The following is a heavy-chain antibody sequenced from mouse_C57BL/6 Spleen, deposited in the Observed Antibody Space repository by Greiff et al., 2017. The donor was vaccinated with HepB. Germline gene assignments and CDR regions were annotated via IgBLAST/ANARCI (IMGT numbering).Heavy chain of an antibody. J-gene: IGHJ3*01. CDR2: ISSGGSYT. CDR1: GFTFSSYG. CDR3: ATPSGAPFAY. Sequence: EVMLVESGGDLVKPGGSLKLSCAASGFTFSSYGMSWVRQTPDKRLEWVATISSGGSYTYYPDSVKGRFTISRDNAKNTLYLHMGSLKSEDTAMYYWATPSGAPFAYWGKGTLVTVSA. V-gene: IGHV5-6*01. D-gene: IGHD4-1*01.